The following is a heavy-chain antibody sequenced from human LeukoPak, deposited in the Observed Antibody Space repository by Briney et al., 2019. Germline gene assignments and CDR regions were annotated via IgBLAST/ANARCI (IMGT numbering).Heavy chain of an antibody. V-gene: IGHV1-8*01. CDR2: MNPNSGNT. D-gene: IGHD1-26*01. J-gene: IGHJ3*02. CDR3: ARRSGSYGASDI. CDR1: GYTFTSYD. Sequence: ASVKVSCKASGYTFTSYDINWVRQATGQGLEWMGWMNPNSGNTGYAQKFQGRVTMTRNTSISTAYMELSSLRSEDTAVYYCARRSGSYGASDIWGQGTMVTVSS.